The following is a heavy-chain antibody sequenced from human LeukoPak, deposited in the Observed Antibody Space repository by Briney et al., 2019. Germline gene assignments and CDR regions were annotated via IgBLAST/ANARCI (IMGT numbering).Heavy chain of an antibody. V-gene: IGHV1-2*02. J-gene: IGHJ6*03. D-gene: IGHD3-3*01. CDR3: ARDTARITIFGVAKDMDV. CDR2: INPNSGGT. Sequence: ASVKVSCKASGYTFTDCYIHWVRQAPGQGLEWMGWINPNSGGTKYAQKFQGRVTMTRDTSISLAYMELSRLRSDDTAVYYCARDTARITIFGVAKDMDVWGKGSPVTVSS. CDR1: GYTFTDCY.